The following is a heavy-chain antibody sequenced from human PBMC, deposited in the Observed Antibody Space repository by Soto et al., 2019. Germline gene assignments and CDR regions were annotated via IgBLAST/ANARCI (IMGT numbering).Heavy chain of an antibody. V-gene: IGHV1-46*01. CDR1: GHTFSSDY. CDR2: IIPGGGA. CDR3: ARATVYGYWFFDL. D-gene: IGHD4-17*01. Sequence: QVQLEQSGAEVKKPGAAVKLSCKASGHTFSSDYMHWLRQAPGQGLEWMGKIIPGGGASYAPKFEDRVSMARDSSTNTVFLELSRLTSEDTAVYFCARATVYGYWFFDLWGRGTLITVSS. J-gene: IGHJ2*01.